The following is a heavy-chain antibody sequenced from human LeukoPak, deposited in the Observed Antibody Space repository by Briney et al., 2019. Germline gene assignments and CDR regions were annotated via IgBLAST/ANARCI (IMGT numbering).Heavy chain of an antibody. CDR3: ARIDGMYAMDV. V-gene: IGHV3-30*02. D-gene: IGHD1-14*01. Sequence: GGSLRLSCAASGFSFNSYGMHWVRQAPGKGLEWVAFIRYDGSDKFYADSVKGRFTMSRDNSKNTVFLQMNTLIPDDTAVYYCARIDGMYAMDVWRQGTTVIVSS. J-gene: IGHJ6*02. CDR2: IRYDGSDK. CDR1: GFSFNSYG.